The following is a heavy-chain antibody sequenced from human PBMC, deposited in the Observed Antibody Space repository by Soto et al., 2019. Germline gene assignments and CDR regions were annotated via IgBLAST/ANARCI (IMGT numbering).Heavy chain of an antibody. J-gene: IGHJ6*02. CDR3: ARGLDDFWSAYYSGYYYYGMDV. CDR2: IIPIFGTA. CDR1: GGTFSSYA. V-gene: IGHV1-69*06. D-gene: IGHD3-3*01. Sequence: SVKVSCKASGGTFSSYAISWVRQAPGQGLEWMGGIIPIFGTANYAQKFQGRVTITADRSTSTAYMELSSLRSEDTAVYYCARGLDDFWSAYYSGYYYYGMDVWGQ.